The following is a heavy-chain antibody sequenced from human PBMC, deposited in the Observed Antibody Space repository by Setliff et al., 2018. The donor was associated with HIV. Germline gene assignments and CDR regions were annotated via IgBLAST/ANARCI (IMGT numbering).Heavy chain of an antibody. J-gene: IGHJ4*02. CDR2: IIPILGIA. CDR3: ARAPSRPYYFDY. Sequence: SVKVSCKASGGTFSSYAISWVRQAPGQGLEWMGGIIPILGIANYAQKFQGRVTITADESTSTAYMELSSLRSEDTAVYYCARAPSRPYYFDYWGQGTLVTVSS. D-gene: IGHD2-2*01. CDR1: GGTFSSYA. V-gene: IGHV1-69*10.